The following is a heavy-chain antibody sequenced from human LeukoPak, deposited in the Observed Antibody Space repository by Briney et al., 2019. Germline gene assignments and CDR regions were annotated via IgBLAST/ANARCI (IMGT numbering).Heavy chain of an antibody. Sequence: GGSLRLSCAASGFTFSSAWMSWVRQAPGKGLEWVGRIKSKTDGGTTDYAAPVKGRFTISRDDSKNTLYLQMNSLKTEDTAAYYCTRVGPFGSSGYSSFDIWGQGTMVTVSS. CDR2: IKSKTDGGTT. D-gene: IGHD3-22*01. CDR1: GFTFSSAW. V-gene: IGHV3-15*01. J-gene: IGHJ3*02. CDR3: TRVGPFGSSGYSSFDI.